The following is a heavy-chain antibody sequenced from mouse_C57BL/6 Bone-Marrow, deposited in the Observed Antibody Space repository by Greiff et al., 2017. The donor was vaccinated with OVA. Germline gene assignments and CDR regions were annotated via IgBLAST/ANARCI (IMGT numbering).Heavy chain of an antibody. V-gene: IGHV14-4*01. CDR1: GFNIKDDY. J-gene: IGHJ2*01. D-gene: IGHD1-1*01. CDR3: TTDYYCSSRGY. Sequence: VQLQQSGAELVRPGASVKLSCTASGFNIKDDYMHWVKQRPEQGLEWIGWIDPENGDTEYASKFQGKATITADTSSNTAYLQLSSLTSEDTAVYYCTTDYYCSSRGYWGQGTTLTVSS. CDR2: IDPENGDT.